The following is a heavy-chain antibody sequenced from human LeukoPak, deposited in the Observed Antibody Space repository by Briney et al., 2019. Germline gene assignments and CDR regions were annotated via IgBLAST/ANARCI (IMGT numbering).Heavy chain of an antibody. Sequence: GGSLTLSCAASGFTVSINYMTCVRRAPGKGVVCVSLIYSDGRTYYADSMKGRFTISRDNSKNTLYLQMNSLRVEDTAVYYCARGATGYSHGSRSDYWGQGTLVTVSS. V-gene: IGHV3-53*01. CDR3: ARGATGYSHGSRSDY. CDR1: GFTVSINY. CDR2: IYSDGRT. J-gene: IGHJ4*02. D-gene: IGHD5-18*01.